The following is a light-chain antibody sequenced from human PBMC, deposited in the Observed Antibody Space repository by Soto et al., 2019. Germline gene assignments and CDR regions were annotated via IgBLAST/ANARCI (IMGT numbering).Light chain of an antibody. Sequence: DIQMTQSPSSVSASVGDRVTITCRAGQDVSTWLAWYQQKPGKAPKLLIYAASTLHSGVPSRFGGNGSGTHFTLTINTLQFDDFASYYCQSNYILPWTFGQGTKVDIK. CDR2: AAS. CDR3: QSNYILPWT. CDR1: QDVSTW. J-gene: IGKJ1*01. V-gene: IGKV1-12*01.